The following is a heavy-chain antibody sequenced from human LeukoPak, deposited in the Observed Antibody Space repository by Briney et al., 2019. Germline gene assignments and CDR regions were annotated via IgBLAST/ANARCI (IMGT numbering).Heavy chain of an antibody. J-gene: IGHJ4*02. CDR1: GFTLSNYG. Sequence: GGSLRLSCAVSGFTLSNYGMSWVRQAPGKGLEWVAGIGGSGGGTNYADSVKGRFTISRDNPKNTLYLQMNSLRAEDKAVYFCAKRGVVIRVILVGFHKEAYYFDSWGQGALVTVSS. D-gene: IGHD3-22*01. CDR2: IGGSGGGT. V-gene: IGHV3-23*01. CDR3: AKRGVVIRVILVGFHKEAYYFDS.